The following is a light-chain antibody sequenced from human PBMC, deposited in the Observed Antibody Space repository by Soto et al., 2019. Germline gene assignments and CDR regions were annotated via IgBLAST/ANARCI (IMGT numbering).Light chain of an antibody. CDR2: GAS. J-gene: IGKJ1*01. V-gene: IGKV3-20*01. Sequence: ILLTQSPDTLSLSPGERATLSCRATQSVSSNYLAWYQQKPGQAPRLLIYGASSRATGIPDRFSGSGSGTDFTLTISRLEPEDFAVYYCQQYGSSPTTFGQGTKVDIK. CDR1: QSVSSNY. CDR3: QQYGSSPTT.